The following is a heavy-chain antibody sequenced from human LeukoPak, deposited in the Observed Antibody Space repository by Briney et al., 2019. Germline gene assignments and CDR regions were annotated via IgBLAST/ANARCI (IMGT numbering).Heavy chain of an antibody. CDR2: GHHSESP. Sequence: PSETLSLTCTVSIGSIGNDYWSWLRQSPGKGLEWIAYGHHSESPNYNPSLKSRVTISVDRSNNRFSLQLSSVTAADTAVYYCARENKGTVHXSTAAFHYWGQGTLVTVSS. CDR1: IGSIGNDY. V-gene: IGHV4-59*01. CDR3: ARENKGTVHXSTAAFHY. D-gene: IGHD1-7*01. J-gene: IGHJ4*02.